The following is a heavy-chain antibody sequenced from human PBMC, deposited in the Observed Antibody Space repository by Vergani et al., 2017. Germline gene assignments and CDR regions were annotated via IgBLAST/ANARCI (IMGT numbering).Heavy chain of an antibody. V-gene: IGHV4-59*12. CDR3: VRRNNVVRETDYFDY. J-gene: IGHJ4*02. CDR1: GGSLINYY. D-gene: IGHD3-10*01. Sequence: QVQLQESGPGLVKPSETLSLTCTVSGGSLINYYWSWVRQPPGKGLEWIGHIFQSGSPDYNASLKSRVNISLDKSKNHFSLSLSSVTAADTAVYYCVRRNNVVRETDYFDYWGQGILVTVSS. CDR2: IFQSGSP.